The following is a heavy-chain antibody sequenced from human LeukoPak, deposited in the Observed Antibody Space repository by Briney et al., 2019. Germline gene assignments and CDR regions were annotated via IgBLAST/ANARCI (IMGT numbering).Heavy chain of an antibody. Sequence: SETLSLTCTVSGGSISSSSYYWGWISQPPGKGLEWIGSIYYSGSTYYNPSLKSRVTISVDTSKNQFSLKLSSVTAADTAVYYCAREAIAVARRPDYWGQGTLVTVSS. CDR2: IYYSGST. D-gene: IGHD6-19*01. J-gene: IGHJ4*02. V-gene: IGHV4-39*02. CDR3: AREAIAVARRPDY. CDR1: GGSISSSSYY.